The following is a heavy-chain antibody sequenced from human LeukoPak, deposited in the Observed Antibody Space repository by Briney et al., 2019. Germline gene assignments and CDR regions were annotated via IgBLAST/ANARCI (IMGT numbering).Heavy chain of an antibody. CDR2: IYSGGST. CDR1: GFTVSSNS. J-gene: IGHJ4*02. V-gene: IGHV3-53*01. Sequence: GGSLRLSCTVSGFTVSSNSMSWVRQAPGKGLEWVSFIYSGGSTQYSDSVKGRFTISRDNSKNTLYLQMNSLRAEDTAVYYCAKVHAVRGVITAYYFDYWGQGTLVTVSS. D-gene: IGHD3-10*01. CDR3: AKVHAVRGVITAYYFDY.